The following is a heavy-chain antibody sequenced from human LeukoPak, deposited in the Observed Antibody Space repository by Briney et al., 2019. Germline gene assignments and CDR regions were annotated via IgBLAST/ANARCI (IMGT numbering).Heavy chain of an antibody. CDR3: AREVVVVITTSVENAFDI. Sequence: ASVKVSCKASGYTFTGYYMHWVRQVPGQGLEWMGWINPNSGGTNYAQKFQGRVTMTRDTSISTAYMELSRLRSDDTAVYYCAREVVVVITTSVENAFDIWGQGTMVTVSS. D-gene: IGHD3-22*01. V-gene: IGHV1-2*02. CDR2: INPNSGGT. J-gene: IGHJ3*02. CDR1: GYTFTGYY.